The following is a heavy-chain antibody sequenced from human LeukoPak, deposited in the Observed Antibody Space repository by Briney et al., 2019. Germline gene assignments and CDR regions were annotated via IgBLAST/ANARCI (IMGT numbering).Heavy chain of an antibody. CDR3: ARDPQRGDSGFDL. Sequence: GGSLRLSCAASGFTFSSYSMNWVRQAPGKGLEWISYISSSSSVTYYADSVKGRFTISRDNAKNSLCLQMNSLRHEDTAVYYCARDPQRGDSGFDLWGQGTLVTVSS. V-gene: IGHV3-48*02. CDR2: ISSSSSVT. J-gene: IGHJ4*02. D-gene: IGHD3-16*01. CDR1: GFTFSSYS.